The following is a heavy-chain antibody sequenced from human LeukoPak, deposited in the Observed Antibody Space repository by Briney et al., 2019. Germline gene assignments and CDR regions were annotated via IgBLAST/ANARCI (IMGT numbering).Heavy chain of an antibody. CDR2: INPNSGGT. CDR1: GYTFTGYY. J-gene: IGHJ6*02. Sequence: VASVKVSCKASGYTFTGYYMHWVRQAPGQGLEWMGWINPNSGGTNYAQKFQGWVTMTRDTSISTAYMELSRLRSDDTAVYYCARDRGYCSGGSCYSKVLYYYYGMDVWGQGTTVTVSS. V-gene: IGHV1-2*04. CDR3: ARDRGYCSGGSCYSKVLYYYYGMDV. D-gene: IGHD2-15*01.